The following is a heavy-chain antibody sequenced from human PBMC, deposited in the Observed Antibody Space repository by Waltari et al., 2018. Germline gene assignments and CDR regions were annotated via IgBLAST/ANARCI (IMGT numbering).Heavy chain of an antibody. CDR1: GYSFTSYW. V-gene: IGHV5-51*01. J-gene: IGHJ6*02. D-gene: IGHD2-8*01. CDR2: IYPGDSES. CDR3: ARSVYADYSYYGMDV. Sequence: EVQLVQSGAEVKKPGESLKISCKGSGYSFTSYWIGWVRQMPGKGLEWMGTIYPGDSESRYSPSFQGQVTISADKSISTAYLQWSSLKASDTAMHYCARSVYADYSYYGMDVWGQGTTVTVSS.